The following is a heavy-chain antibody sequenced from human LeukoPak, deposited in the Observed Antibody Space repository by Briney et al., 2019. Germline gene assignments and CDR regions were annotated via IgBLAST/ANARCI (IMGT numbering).Heavy chain of an antibody. CDR3: AKHLGSHSFLFYYMDV. CDR1: QFTFNRFA. V-gene: IGHV3-23*01. CDR2: LSGSGTAT. Sequence: GGPLTLSCEASQFTFNRFAMSWIRQAAGPGLDWVSTLSGSGTATYYADSVKGRFTTSRDNSKDTLYPQMDNLRADDTAVYYCAKHLGSHSFLFYYMDVWGTGTSVIVSS. D-gene: IGHD2-21*01. J-gene: IGHJ6*03.